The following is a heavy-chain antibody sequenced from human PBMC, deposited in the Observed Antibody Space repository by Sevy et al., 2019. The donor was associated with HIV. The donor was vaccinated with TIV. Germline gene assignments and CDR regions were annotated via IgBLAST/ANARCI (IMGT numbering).Heavy chain of an antibody. D-gene: IGHD3-3*01. CDR1: GYSFDSYD. CDR2: MSPKTGAT. Sequence: ASVKVSCEASGYSFDSYDINWVRQATGQGLEWMGWMSPKTGATGFAQKFKGRVTMTRNTSISTAYMELSSLTNEDTAVYYCASGGNGDFWSYEYYYYGMDVWGQGPTVTVSS. V-gene: IGHV1-8*01. CDR3: ASGGNGDFWSYEYYYYGMDV. J-gene: IGHJ6*02.